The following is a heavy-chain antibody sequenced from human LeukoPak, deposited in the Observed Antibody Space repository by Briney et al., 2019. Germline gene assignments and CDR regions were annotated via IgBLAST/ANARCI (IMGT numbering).Heavy chain of an antibody. CDR2: INPNSGGT. CDR3: ATSRRDTAMAALDY. J-gene: IGHJ4*02. V-gene: IGHV1-2*04. D-gene: IGHD5-18*01. CDR1: GYTFTGYY. Sequence: GASVKVSCKASGYTFTGYYMHWVRQAPGQGLEWMGWINPNSGGTNYAQKFQGWVTMTRDTSISTAYMELSRLGSDDTAVYYCATSRRDTAMAALDYWGQGTLVTVSS.